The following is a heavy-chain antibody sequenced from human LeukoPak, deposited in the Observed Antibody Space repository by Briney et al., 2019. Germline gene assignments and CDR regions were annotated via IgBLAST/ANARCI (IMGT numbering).Heavy chain of an antibody. Sequence: GGSLRLSCAASGFTFSSYAMSWVRQAPGKGLEWVSAISGSGGSTYSADSMKGRFTISRDNSKNTLHLQMNSLRAEDTAVYYCAKEVVVVITAPTEAGFDYWGQGTLVTVSS. J-gene: IGHJ4*02. CDR2: ISGSGGST. V-gene: IGHV3-23*01. CDR3: AKEVVVVITAPTEAGFDY. CDR1: GFTFSSYA. D-gene: IGHD3-22*01.